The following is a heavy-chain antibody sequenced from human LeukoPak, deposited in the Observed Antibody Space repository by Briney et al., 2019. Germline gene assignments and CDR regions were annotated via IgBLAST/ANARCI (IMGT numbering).Heavy chain of an antibody. J-gene: IGHJ6*02. Sequence: SVKVSCKASGGTFSRYAISWVRQAPGQGLEWMGRIIPILGIANYAQKFQGRVTITADKSTSTAYMELSSLRSEDTAVYYCASDIRAAGVNYYYYYGMDVWGQGTTVTVSS. CDR2: IIPILGIA. CDR3: ASDIRAAGVNYYYYYGMDV. CDR1: GGTFSRYA. D-gene: IGHD6-13*01. V-gene: IGHV1-69*04.